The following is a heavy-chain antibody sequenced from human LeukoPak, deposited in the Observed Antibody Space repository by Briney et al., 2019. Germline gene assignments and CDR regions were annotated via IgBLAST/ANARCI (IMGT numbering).Heavy chain of an antibody. D-gene: IGHD2-2*01. Sequence: GGSLRLSCAASGFTFDDYAMHWVRQAPGKGLEWVSGISWNSGSIGYADSVKGRFTISRDNAKNSLYLQMNSLRAEDTASYYCAKDIVSTSSNWFDPWGQGTLVTVSS. J-gene: IGHJ5*02. CDR2: ISWNSGSI. V-gene: IGHV3-9*01. CDR3: AKDIVSTSSNWFDP. CDR1: GFTFDDYA.